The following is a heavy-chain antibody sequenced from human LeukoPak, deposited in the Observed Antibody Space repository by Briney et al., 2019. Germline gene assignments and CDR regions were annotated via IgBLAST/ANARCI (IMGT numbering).Heavy chain of an antibody. CDR2: IIPIFGTA. CDR1: GGTFSSYA. Sequence: SVKVSCKASGGTFSSYAISWVRQAPGQGLEWMGGIIPIFGTANYAQKSQGRVTITADESTSTAYMELSSLRSEDTAVYYCAREGFGESFDAFDIWGQGTMVTVSS. CDR3: AREGFGESFDAFDI. V-gene: IGHV1-69*13. J-gene: IGHJ3*02. D-gene: IGHD3-10*01.